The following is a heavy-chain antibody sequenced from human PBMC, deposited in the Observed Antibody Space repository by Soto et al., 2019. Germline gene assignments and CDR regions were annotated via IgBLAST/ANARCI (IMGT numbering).Heavy chain of an antibody. Sequence: ASVKVSCKASGYSFTSYAMHWVRQAPGQRLEWMGWINAGNGNTRYSQNFQGRVTFTRDTSGNTAYMELNSLISEDTAVYYCARADYYGSGTIDYPDYWGQGTLVTVSS. CDR2: INAGNGNT. CDR3: ARADYYGSGTIDYPDY. V-gene: IGHV1-3*01. CDR1: GYSFTSYA. D-gene: IGHD3-10*01. J-gene: IGHJ4*02.